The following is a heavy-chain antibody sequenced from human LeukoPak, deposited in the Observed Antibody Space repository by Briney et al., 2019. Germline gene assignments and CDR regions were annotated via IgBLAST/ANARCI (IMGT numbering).Heavy chain of an antibody. CDR2: IYTSGST. CDR3: ARDNSYWFDP. D-gene: IGHD2-15*01. Sequence: SETLSLTCTVSGGSISSYYWSWMRQPVGKGLEWIGRIYTSGSTNYNPSLKSRVTMSVDTSKNQFSLKLSSATAADTAVYYCARDNSYWFDPRGQGTLVTVSS. J-gene: IGHJ5*02. CDR1: GGSISSYY. V-gene: IGHV4-4*07.